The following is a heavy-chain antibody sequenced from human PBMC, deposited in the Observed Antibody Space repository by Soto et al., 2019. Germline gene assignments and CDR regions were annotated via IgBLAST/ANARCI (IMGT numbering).Heavy chain of an antibody. CDR3: ARTSWFDNSSSAH. J-gene: IGHJ4*02. CDR1: GGSIDSDNYY. CDR2: IYFSGTT. Sequence: SETLSLTCTVSGGSIDSDNYYWSWIRQPPGKGLEWIGYIYFSGTTHYNPSLKSRIVISKDSSKNQFSLKLDSVTAADTAVYYCARTSWFDNSSSAHWGQGTLVTVSS. D-gene: IGHD2-2*01. V-gene: IGHV4-30-4*01.